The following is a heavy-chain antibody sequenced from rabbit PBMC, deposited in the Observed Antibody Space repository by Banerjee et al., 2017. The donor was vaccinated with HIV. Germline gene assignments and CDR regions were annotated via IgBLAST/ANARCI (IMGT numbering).Heavy chain of an antibody. V-gene: IGHV1S45*01. CDR1: GFTLSSYW. Sequence: QEQLEESGGDLVKPEGSLTLTCTASGFTLSSYWMCWVRQVLGKGLEWIACIYTDFSASTYYASWAKGRFTISKTSSTTVTLQMTSLTAADTATYFCARDLAGVIGWNFNLWGQGTLVTVS. CDR3: ARDLAGVIGWNFNL. CDR2: IYTDFSAST. D-gene: IGHD4-1*01. J-gene: IGHJ4*01.